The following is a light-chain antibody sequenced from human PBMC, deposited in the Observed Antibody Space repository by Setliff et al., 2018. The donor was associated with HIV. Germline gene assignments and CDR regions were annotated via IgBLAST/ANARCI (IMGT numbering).Light chain of an antibody. CDR2: EVS. Sequence: QSVLTQPASGSGSPGQSITISCTGTSSDVGSYNLVSWYQQHPGKAPKLMIYEVSKRPSGVSNRFSGSKSGNTASLTISGLQAEDEADYYCCSYAGSRIFYVFGTGTKVTVL. CDR3: CSYAGSRIFYV. V-gene: IGLV2-23*02. J-gene: IGLJ1*01. CDR1: SSDVGSYNL.